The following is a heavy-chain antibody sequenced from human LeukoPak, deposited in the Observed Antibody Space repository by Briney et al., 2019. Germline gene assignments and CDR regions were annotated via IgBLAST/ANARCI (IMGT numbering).Heavy chain of an antibody. CDR3: ARSYSGSYLDY. CDR1: GGSIISSNHY. CDR2: IYHSGST. D-gene: IGHD1-26*01. V-gene: IGHV4-39*07. J-gene: IGHJ4*02. Sequence: PSETLSLTCTVSGGSIISSNHYWGWTRQPPGKGLEWIGEIYHSGSTNYNPSLKSRVTISVDKSKNQFSLKLSSVTAADTAVYYCARSYSGSYLDYWGQGTLVTVSS.